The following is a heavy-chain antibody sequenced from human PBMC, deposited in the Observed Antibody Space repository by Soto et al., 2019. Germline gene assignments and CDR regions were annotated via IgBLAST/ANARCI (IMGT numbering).Heavy chain of an antibody. J-gene: IGHJ6*02. D-gene: IGHD6-13*01. CDR1: GYTFTSYY. Sequence: ASVKVSCTAPGYTFTSYYMHWVRQAPGQWLERLGIINPSGGSTSYAQKFQGRVTMTRDTSTSTVYMELSSLRSEDTAVYYCARMSAGIAAAAKGFYYYGMDVWGQGTMVTVSS. V-gene: IGHV1-46*01. CDR2: INPSGGST. CDR3: ARMSAGIAAAAKGFYYYGMDV.